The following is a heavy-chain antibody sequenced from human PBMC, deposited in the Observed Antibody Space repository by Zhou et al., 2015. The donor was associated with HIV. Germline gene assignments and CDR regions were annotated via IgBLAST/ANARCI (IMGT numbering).Heavy chain of an antibody. V-gene: IGHV1-69*01. CDR1: GGTFTSYS. CDR2: IIPIFGTA. J-gene: IGHJ4*02. D-gene: IGHD3-22*01. Sequence: QVQLVQSGAEVKKPGSSVKVSCKASGGTFTSYSISWVRQAPGQGLEWMGGIIPIFGTANYAQKFQGRVTITADESTSTAYMELSSLRSADTAVYYCARHYYDRSGYYYAFDYWGQGTLVTVSS. CDR3: ARHYYDRSGYYYAFDY.